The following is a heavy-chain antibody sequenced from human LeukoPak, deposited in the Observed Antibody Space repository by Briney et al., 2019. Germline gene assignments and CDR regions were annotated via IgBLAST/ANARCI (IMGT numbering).Heavy chain of an antibody. Sequence: SQTLSLTCTVSGGSISSGSYYWSWLRQPAGKGLEWIGRIYTSGSTNYNPSLKSRVTISVDTSKNQFSLKLSSVTAADTAVYYCARDLSGYPYYFDYWGQGTLVTVSS. J-gene: IGHJ4*02. CDR3: ARDLSGYPYYFDY. V-gene: IGHV4-61*02. CDR1: GGSISSGSYY. D-gene: IGHD6-25*01. CDR2: IYTSGST.